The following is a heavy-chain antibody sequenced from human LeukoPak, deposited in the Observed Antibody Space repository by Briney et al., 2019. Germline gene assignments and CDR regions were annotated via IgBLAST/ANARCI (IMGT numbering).Heavy chain of an antibody. J-gene: IGHJ4*02. CDR1: GFTFSSYA. D-gene: IGHD5-24*01. CDR3: AKDQFKTVATIDY. V-gene: IGHV3-23*01. CDR2: ICDTGRNT. Sequence: GGFLRLSCAASGFTFSSYAMSWVRQTPGKGLEWVSTICDTGRNTYYADSVRGRFTISRDNPKNTPYLQMNNLRAEDTAVYFCAKDQFKTVATIDYWGQGTLVAVSS.